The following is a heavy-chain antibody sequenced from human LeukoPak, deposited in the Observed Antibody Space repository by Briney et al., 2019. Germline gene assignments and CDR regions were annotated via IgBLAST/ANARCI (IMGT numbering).Heavy chain of an antibody. V-gene: IGHV3-30*02. D-gene: IGHD6-19*01. Sequence: GGSLRLSCAASGFSFSSYGMYWVRQAPGKGLEWVAFIRYDGSNKYYADSVKGRFTISRDNSKNTLYLQMNSLRVEDTAMYYCAKDRHYSSNLFDYWGQGTLVTVSS. CDR1: GFSFSSYG. CDR2: IRYDGSNK. J-gene: IGHJ4*02. CDR3: AKDRHYSSNLFDY.